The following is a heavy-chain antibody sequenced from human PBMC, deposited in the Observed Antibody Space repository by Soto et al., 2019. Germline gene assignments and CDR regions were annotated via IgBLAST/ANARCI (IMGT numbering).Heavy chain of an antibody. V-gene: IGHV1-8*01. CDR3: ARGIRRDFWSGYCPDY. J-gene: IGHJ4*02. CDR2: MNPNSGNT. Sequence: ASVKVSCKASGYTFTRYYINWVRQATGQGLEWMGWMNPNSGNTGYAQKFQGRVTMTRNTSISTAYMELSSLRSEDTAVYYCARGIRRDFWSGYCPDYWGQGTLVTVSS. CDR1: GYTFTRYY. D-gene: IGHD3-3*01.